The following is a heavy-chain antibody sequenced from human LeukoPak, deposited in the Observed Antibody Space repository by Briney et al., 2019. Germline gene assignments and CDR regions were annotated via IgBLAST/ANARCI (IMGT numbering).Heavy chain of an antibody. Sequence: SETLSLTCTVSGGSISSGGYYWSWIRQHPGKGLGWIGYIYYSGSAYYNPSLKSRVTIDTSKNQFSLKLSSVTAADTAVYYCARESSSGTLDYWGQGTLVTVSS. CDR1: GGSISSGGYY. CDR2: IYYSGSA. D-gene: IGHD6-19*01. CDR3: ARESSSGTLDY. J-gene: IGHJ4*02. V-gene: IGHV4-31*03.